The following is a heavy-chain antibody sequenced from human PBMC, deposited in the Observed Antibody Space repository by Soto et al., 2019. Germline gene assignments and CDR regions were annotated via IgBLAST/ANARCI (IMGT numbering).Heavy chain of an antibody. CDR2: ISGSDGST. CDR3: ARRSSSWYFDY. CDR1: GFTFSRYA. J-gene: IGHJ4*02. D-gene: IGHD6-13*01. Sequence: EVQLLESGGGLVQPGGSLRLSGAASGFTFSRYAMNWVRQATGKGLEWVSVISGSDGSTYYADSVKGRFTISRDNSKNTLKLQMNSLRAEDTAVYYCARRSSSWYFDYWGQGTLVTVSS. V-gene: IGHV3-23*01.